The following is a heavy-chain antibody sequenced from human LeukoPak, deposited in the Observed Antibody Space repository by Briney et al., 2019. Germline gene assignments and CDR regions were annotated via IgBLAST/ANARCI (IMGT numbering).Heavy chain of an antibody. CDR3: AKASGVYDSSGYYSSDDAFDI. D-gene: IGHD3-22*01. V-gene: IGHV3-23*01. J-gene: IGHJ3*02. CDR1: GFTFSSYA. Sequence: GGSLRLSCAASGFTFSSYAMSWVRQAPGKGLEWVPAISGSGGSTYYADSVKGRFTISRDNSKNTLYLQMNSLRAEDTAVYYCAKASGVYDSSGYYSSDDAFDIWGQGTMVTVSS. CDR2: ISGSGGST.